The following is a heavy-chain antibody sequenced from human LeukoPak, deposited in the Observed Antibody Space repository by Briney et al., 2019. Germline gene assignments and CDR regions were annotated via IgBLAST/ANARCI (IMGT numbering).Heavy chain of an antibody. J-gene: IGHJ5*02. V-gene: IGHV3-23*01. Sequence: GGSLRLPCAASGFTFSSHAMNWVRRAPGKGLEWVSLITGSASNTYYADSVKGRFTVSRDISKNTVYLQMNSLRAEDTAVYYCAKEPGADTSNWYGSFDTWGQGTLVTVSS. D-gene: IGHD6-13*01. CDR2: ITGSASNT. CDR1: GFTFSSHA. CDR3: AKEPGADTSNWYGSFDT.